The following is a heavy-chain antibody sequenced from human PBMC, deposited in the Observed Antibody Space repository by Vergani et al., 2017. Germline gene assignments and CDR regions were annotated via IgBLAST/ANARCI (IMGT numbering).Heavy chain of an antibody. V-gene: IGHV3-33*06. CDR2: IWYDGSNK. CDR3: AKGSGYRNSDIDY. D-gene: IGHD3-22*01. CDR1: GFTFSSYG. J-gene: IGHJ4*02. Sequence: QVQLVESGGGVVQPGRSLRLSCAASGFTFSSYGMHWVRQAPGKGLEWVAVIWYDGSNKYYADSVKGRFTISRDNSKNTLYLQMNSLRAEDTAVYYCAKGSGYRNSDIDYWGQGTLVTVSS.